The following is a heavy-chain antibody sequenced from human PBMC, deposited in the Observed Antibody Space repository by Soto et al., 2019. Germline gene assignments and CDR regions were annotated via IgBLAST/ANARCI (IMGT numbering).Heavy chain of an antibody. CDR1: GGSFSGYY. CDR3: ARGRINEWELPYFDY. D-gene: IGHD1-26*01. Sequence: QVQLQQWGAGLLKPSETLSLTCAVYGGSFSGYYWSWIRQPPGKGLEWIGEINHSGSTNYNPSHKSRVTMSVDTSKNQFSLKLSSVTAADRAVYYCARGRINEWELPYFDYWGQGTLVTVSS. J-gene: IGHJ4*02. V-gene: IGHV4-34*01. CDR2: INHSGST.